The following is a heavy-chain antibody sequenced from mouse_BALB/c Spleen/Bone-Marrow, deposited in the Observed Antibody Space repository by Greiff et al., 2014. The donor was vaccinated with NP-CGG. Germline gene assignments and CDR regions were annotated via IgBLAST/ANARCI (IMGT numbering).Heavy chain of an antibody. J-gene: IGHJ3*01. CDR3: ARYNYGSSQFAY. CDR1: GFNIKDTY. V-gene: IGHV14-3*02. Sequence: VQLQQSGAELVKPGASVKLSCTASGFNIKDTYMHWVKQRPEQGLEWIGRIDPANGNTKYDPKFQGKATITADTSSNTAYLPLGSLTSEDTAVYYCARYNYGSSQFAYWGQGTLVTVSA. D-gene: IGHD1-1*01. CDR2: IDPANGNT.